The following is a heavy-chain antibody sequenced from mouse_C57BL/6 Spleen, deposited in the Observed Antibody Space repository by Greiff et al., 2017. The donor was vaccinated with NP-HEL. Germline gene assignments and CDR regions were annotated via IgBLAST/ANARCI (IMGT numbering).Heavy chain of an antibody. CDR1: GYTFTSYW. Sequence: QVQLQQPGAELVKPGASVKLSCKASGYTFTSYWMHWVKQRPGQGLEWIGMIHPNSGSTNYNEKFKSKATLTVDKSSSTAYMQLSSLTSEDSAVYYCARGELLLNMYYFGYWGKGTTLTVAS. CDR2: IHPNSGST. V-gene: IGHV1-64*01. J-gene: IGHJ2*01. CDR3: ARGELLLNMYYFGY.